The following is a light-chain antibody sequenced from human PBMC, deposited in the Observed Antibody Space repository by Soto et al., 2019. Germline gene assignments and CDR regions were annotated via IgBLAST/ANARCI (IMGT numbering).Light chain of an antibody. CDR2: DAS. Sequence: DIQMTQSPSTLSASVGDRVTITCRASQSVSNWLAWYQQKPGKSPKLLIYDASTLESGVPSRFSGSVSGTEFTLTISSLQPDDFATYYCQQYITYLYTFGQGTKLEIK. J-gene: IGKJ2*01. V-gene: IGKV1-5*01. CDR3: QQYITYLYT. CDR1: QSVSNW.